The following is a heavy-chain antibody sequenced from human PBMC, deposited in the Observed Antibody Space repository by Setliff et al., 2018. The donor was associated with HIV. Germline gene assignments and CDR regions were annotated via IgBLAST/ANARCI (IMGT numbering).Heavy chain of an antibody. J-gene: IGHJ5*02. Sequence: GALRLSCGASGFPFNYHAMTWVRQAPGKGLEWVSGISGSGDSTFYAHSVKGRFTISRDNSRDTLYLEMNNLRAEDTALYYCAKDYTPTFWEYNWFDVWGQGTQVTVSS. D-gene: IGHD3-16*01. CDR3: AKDYTPTFWEYNWFDV. CDR1: GFPFNYHA. CDR2: ISGSGDST. V-gene: IGHV3-23*01.